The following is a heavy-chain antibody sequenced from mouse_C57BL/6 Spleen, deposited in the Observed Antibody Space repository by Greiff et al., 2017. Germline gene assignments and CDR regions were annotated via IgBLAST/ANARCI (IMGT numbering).Heavy chain of an antibody. CDR3: ASYYSNHGYFDY. CDR1: GYTFTSYW. CDR2: IDPSDSYT. D-gene: IGHD2-5*01. V-gene: IGHV1-50*01. J-gene: IGHJ2*01. Sequence: VQLQQPGAELVKPGASVKLSCKASGYTFTSYWMQWVKQRPGQGLEWIGEIDPSDSYTNYNQKFKGKATLTVDTSSSTAYMLLSSLTSEDSAVYYCASYYSNHGYFDYWGQGTTLTVSS.